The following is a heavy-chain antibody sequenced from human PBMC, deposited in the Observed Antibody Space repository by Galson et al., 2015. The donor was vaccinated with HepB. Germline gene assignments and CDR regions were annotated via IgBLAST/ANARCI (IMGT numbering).Heavy chain of an antibody. CDR3: AAYSGGADDYDAFDI. CDR1: GFTFTSSA. Sequence: SVKVSCKASGFTFTSSAVQWVRQARGQRLEWIGWIVVGSGNTNYAQKFRERVTITRDMSTSTVYMELSSLRSEDTAVYYCAAYSGGADDYDAFDIWGQGTMVTVSS. V-gene: IGHV1-58*01. J-gene: IGHJ3*02. CDR2: IVVGSGNT. D-gene: IGHD6-19*01.